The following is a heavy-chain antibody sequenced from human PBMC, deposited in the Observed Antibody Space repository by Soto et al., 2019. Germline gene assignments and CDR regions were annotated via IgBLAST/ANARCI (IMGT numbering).Heavy chain of an antibody. Sequence: QVQLMQSGAEVKRPGSSVTVSCQASGYVFATYYMHWVRQVPGQGLEWMGIINPSDGRTTYAQKFQGRVTMTRDTSTSTLYMELARLTSEHTALYYCGRVGQTPHETSASWGQGTQVTVSS. CDR2: INPSDGRT. CDR3: GRVGQTPHETSAS. J-gene: IGHJ5*02. CDR1: GYVFATYY. V-gene: IGHV1-46*01. D-gene: IGHD3-3*01.